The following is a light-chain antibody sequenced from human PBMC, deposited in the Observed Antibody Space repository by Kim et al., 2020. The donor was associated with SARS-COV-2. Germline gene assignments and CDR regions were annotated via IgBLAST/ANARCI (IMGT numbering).Light chain of an antibody. J-gene: IGKJ4*01. CDR3: QQRSNWSLT. CDR1: QSVSRS. V-gene: IGKV3-11*01. CDR2: VES. Sequence: LSPGERATRSCRVSQSVSRSFAWDQQKPGQAPRLHICVESKGATGIPARFSDSGSGTDFTLTISSLEPEDFAVYYCQQRSNWSLTFGGGTKLEI.